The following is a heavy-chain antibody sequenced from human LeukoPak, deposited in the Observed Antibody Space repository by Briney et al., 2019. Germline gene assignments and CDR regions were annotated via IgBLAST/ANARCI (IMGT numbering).Heavy chain of an antibody. D-gene: IGHD5-24*01. CDR2: INPSGGST. Sequence: GASVKVSCKASGYTFTSYYMHWVRQAPGQGLEWMGIINPSGGSTSYAQKFQGRVTMTRDTSTSTVYMEMSSLRSEDTAVYYCARDVGDGYAEDYWGQGTLVTVSS. V-gene: IGHV1-46*01. CDR1: GYTFTSYY. CDR3: ARDVGDGYAEDY. J-gene: IGHJ4*02.